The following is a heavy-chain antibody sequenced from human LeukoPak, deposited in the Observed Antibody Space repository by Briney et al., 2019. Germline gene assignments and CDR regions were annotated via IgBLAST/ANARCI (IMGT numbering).Heavy chain of an antibody. CDR2: IYYSGST. CDR1: GGSISSHY. Sequence: PSETLSLTCTVSGGSISSHYWSWIRQPPGKGLEWIGYIYYSGSTNYNPSLKSRVTISVDTSKNQFSLKLSSVTAADTAVYYCARRVDYGDYVGFDYWGQGTLVTVSS. J-gene: IGHJ4*02. CDR3: ARRVDYGDYVGFDY. V-gene: IGHV4-59*11. D-gene: IGHD4-17*01.